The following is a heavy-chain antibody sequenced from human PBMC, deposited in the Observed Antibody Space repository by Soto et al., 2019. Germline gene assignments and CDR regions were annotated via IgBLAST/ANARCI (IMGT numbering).Heavy chain of an antibody. Sequence: GGSLRLSCAASGFTFSSYWMSWVRQAPGKGLEWVANIKQDGSEKYYVDSVKGRFTISRDNAKNSLYLQMNSLRAEDTAVYYCARTPRDYYDSSGYYVFFDYWGQGTLVTVSS. CDR1: GFTFSSYW. CDR3: ARTPRDYYDSSGYYVFFDY. D-gene: IGHD3-22*01. V-gene: IGHV3-7*01. J-gene: IGHJ4*02. CDR2: IKQDGSEK.